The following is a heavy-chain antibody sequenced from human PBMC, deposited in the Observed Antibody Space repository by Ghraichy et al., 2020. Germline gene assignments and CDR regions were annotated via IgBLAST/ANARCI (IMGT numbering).Heavy chain of an antibody. CDR2: INHSGST. J-gene: IGHJ6*02. V-gene: IGHV4-34*01. D-gene: IGHD3-3*01. Sequence: SQTLSLTCAVYGGSFSGYYWSWIRQPPGKGLEWIGEINHSGSTNYNPSLKSRVTISVDTSKNQFSLKLSSVTAADTAVYYCARGYAYYDFWSGYPFGMDVWGQGTTVTVSS. CDR3: ARGYAYYDFWSGYPFGMDV. CDR1: GGSFSGYY.